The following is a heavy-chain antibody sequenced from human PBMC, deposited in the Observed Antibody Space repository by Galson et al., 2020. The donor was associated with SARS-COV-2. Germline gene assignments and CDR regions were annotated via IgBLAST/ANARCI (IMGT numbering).Heavy chain of an antibody. J-gene: IGHJ6*03. CDR3: ARHGDTNYVGYFYIDG. V-gene: IGHV4-59*08. CDR2: IHYTGST. CDR1: GGSINFDY. Sequence: SETLSLTCTVSGGSINFDYWSWIRQPPGKALEWIRYIHYTGSTKYNPSLRSRVTISLDTSEKQFSLKLTSATAADTAVYYCARHGDTNYVGYFYIDGWGKGTTVTVSS. D-gene: IGHD3-16*01.